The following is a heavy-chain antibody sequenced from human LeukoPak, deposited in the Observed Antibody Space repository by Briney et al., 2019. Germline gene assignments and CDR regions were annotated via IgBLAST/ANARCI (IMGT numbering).Heavy chain of an antibody. J-gene: IGHJ4*02. CDR2: IKQDGSEK. Sequence: GGSLRLSCAASGFTFSSYWMSWVRQAPGKGLEWVANIKQDGSEKYYVDSVKGRFTISKDNAKNSLYLQMNSLRAEDTAVYYCARDLSRPFSMIRGLIQHREFDFWGRGTLVTVSS. V-gene: IGHV3-7*01. CDR1: GFTFSSYW. CDR3: ARDLSRPFSMIRGLIQHREFDF. D-gene: IGHD3-10*01.